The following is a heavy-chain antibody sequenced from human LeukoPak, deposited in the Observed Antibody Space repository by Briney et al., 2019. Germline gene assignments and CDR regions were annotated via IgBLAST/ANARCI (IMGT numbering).Heavy chain of an antibody. Sequence: PGGSLRLSCAASGFTFSNYWMHWVRQAPGKGLVWVSRIKTDGTYASYAESVKGRFTVSRDNATNTLHLQMNSLRAEDTAVYYCVRWQDIWGQGTMVTVSS. V-gene: IGHV3-74*01. CDR1: GFTFSNYW. J-gene: IGHJ3*02. CDR2: IKTDGTYA. CDR3: VRWQDI.